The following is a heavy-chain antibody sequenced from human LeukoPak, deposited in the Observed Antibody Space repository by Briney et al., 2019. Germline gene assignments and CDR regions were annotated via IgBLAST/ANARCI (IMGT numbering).Heavy chain of an antibody. CDR2: VDHTGST. V-gene: IGHV4-59*01. J-gene: IGHJ4*02. Sequence: PSETLSLTCTVSDDSITMYYWTWIRQPPGKGLEWIGYVDHTGSTKFNPSLNGRVSISRYTSNNFFSLKLSSVTAADTAVYSCAREDEAASGFDCWGQGTLVTVSS. CDR3: AREDEAASGFDC. CDR1: DDSITMYY. D-gene: IGHD6-13*01.